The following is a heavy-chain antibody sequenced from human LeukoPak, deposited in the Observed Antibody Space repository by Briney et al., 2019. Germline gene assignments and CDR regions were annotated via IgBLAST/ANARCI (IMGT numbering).Heavy chain of an antibody. J-gene: IGHJ4*02. CDR3: ARMMSIPVAGHRPLFDY. CDR2: ISAYNGNT. V-gene: IGHV1-18*01. CDR1: GYTFTSYG. Sequence: ASVKVSCKAPGYTFTSYGINWVRQAPGQGLEWMGWISAYNGNTNYAQKLQDRVTMTTDTSTSTAYMELRSLRSGDTAIYYCARMMSIPVAGHRPLFDYWGQGTLVTVSS. D-gene: IGHD6-19*01.